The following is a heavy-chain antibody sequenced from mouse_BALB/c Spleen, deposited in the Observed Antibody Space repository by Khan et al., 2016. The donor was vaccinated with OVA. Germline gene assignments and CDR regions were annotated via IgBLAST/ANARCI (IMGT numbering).Heavy chain of an antibody. V-gene: IGHV3-2*02. J-gene: IGHJ4*01. CDR2: ISYSGST. CDR3: ASELGRYYALDY. D-gene: IGHD4-1*01. Sequence: EVQLQESGPGLVKPSQSLSLTCTVTGYSITSDYAWNWIRQFPGNKLEWMGYISYSGSTTYNPSLKSRISITRETYKDQFFLQLKSVTSEDTATYYCASELGRYYALDYWGQGTSVTVSS. CDR1: GYSITSDYA.